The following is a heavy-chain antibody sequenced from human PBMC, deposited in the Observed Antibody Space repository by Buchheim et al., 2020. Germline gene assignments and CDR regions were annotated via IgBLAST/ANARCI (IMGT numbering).Heavy chain of an antibody. Sequence: HVRLQESGPGLVKPSETLSLTCPVSGGSVDSRTYHWSWIRQAPGKGLEWIGHISYTGNTNYSPSLKSRATISIDTSKNQFSLKLSSVTAADTAVYYCARVNSSGWYYYYGMDVWGQGTT. CDR3: ARVNSSGWYYYYGMDV. V-gene: IGHV4-61*01. J-gene: IGHJ6*02. CDR1: GGSVDSRTYH. D-gene: IGHD6-19*01. CDR2: ISYTGNT.